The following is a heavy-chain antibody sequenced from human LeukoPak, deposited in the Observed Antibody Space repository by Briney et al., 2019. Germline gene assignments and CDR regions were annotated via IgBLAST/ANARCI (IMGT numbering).Heavy chain of an antibody. J-gene: IGHJ4*02. V-gene: IGHV3-74*01. CDR2: INSDGSST. D-gene: IGHD2-15*01. CDR1: GFTFSSYW. Sequence: GGSLRLSCAASGFTFSSYWMHWVRHAPGKGLVWVSRINSDGSSTSYADSVKGRFTISRDNAKNSLYLQMNSLRAEDTAVYYCAREEEDVYYFDYWGQGTLVTVSS. CDR3: AREEEDVYYFDY.